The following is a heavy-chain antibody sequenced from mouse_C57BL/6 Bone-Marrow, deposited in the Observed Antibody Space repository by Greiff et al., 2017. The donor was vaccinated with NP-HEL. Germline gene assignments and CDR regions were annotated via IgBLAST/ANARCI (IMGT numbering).Heavy chain of an antibody. Sequence: VQLQQSGAELVRPGTSVKMSCKASGYTFTNYWIGWAKQRPGHGLEWIGDIYPGGGYTNYNEKFKGKATLTADKSSSTAYMQFSSLTSEDSAIYYWARREVLLSRDVAWFADWGQGTLVTVSA. CDR1: GYTFTNYW. CDR3: ARREVLLSRDVAWFAD. D-gene: IGHD2-1*01. J-gene: IGHJ3*01. V-gene: IGHV1-63*01. CDR2: IYPGGGYT.